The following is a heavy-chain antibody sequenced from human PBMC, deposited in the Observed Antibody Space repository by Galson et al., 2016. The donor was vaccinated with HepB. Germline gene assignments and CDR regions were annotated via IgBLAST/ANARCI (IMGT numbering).Heavy chain of an antibody. CDR1: GFNFNSYG. D-gene: IGHD2-2*01. Sequence: SLRLSCAASGFNFNSYGMNWVRQTPGEGLEWIAFISGDGETIYYADSVKGRFTISRDNAKNSAYLLMRTLGAEDSATYYCASPFCHRPSCREYYFHYWGQGTPVTVSS. CDR2: ISGDGETI. J-gene: IGHJ4*02. CDR3: ASPFCHRPSCREYYFHY. V-gene: IGHV3-48*04.